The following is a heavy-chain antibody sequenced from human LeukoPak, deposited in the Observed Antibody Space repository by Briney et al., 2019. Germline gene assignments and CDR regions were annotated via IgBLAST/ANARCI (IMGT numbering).Heavy chain of an antibody. J-gene: IGHJ5*02. CDR2: IVVGSGNT. D-gene: IGHD2-15*01. CDR3: AADRGGYCSGGSCYSYWFDP. V-gene: IGHV1-58*02. Sequence: SVKVSCKASGFTFTSSAMQWVRQARGQRLEWIGWIVVGSGNTNYAQKFQERVTITRDMSASTAYMELSSLRSEDTAVYYCAADRGGYCSGGSCYSYWFDPWGQGTLVTVSS. CDR1: GFTFTSSA.